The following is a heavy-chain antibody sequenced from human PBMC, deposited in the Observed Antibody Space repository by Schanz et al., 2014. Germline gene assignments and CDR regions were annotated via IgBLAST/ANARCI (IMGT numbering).Heavy chain of an antibody. CDR3: ARGGPAYYFDD. V-gene: IGHV3-11*06. J-gene: IGHJ4*02. CDR1: GFTFSDAW. Sequence: QVQLVESGGGLVKPGGFLRLSCAASGFTFSDAWMSWVRQAPGKGLEWVSYVSSSSSYTHYADSVKGRFTISRDNAKNSLYLQMNSLRAEDTAVYYCARGGPAYYFDDWGQGTLVTVSS. CDR2: VSSSSSYT.